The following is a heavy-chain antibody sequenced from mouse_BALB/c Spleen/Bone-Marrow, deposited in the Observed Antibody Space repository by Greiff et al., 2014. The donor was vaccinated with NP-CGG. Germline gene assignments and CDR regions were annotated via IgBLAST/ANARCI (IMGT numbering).Heavy chain of an antibody. CDR2: INPRIGYT. Sequence: QVQLQQSGAELAKPGASVKMSCKASGYTFTSYWMHWVKQRPGQGLEWIGYINPRIGYTEYKQKFKDKATLTADKSSSTAYMQLSSLTSEDSAVYYCARGNWEAMDYWGQGTSVTVSS. V-gene: IGHV1-7*01. J-gene: IGHJ4*01. CDR3: ARGNWEAMDY. CDR1: GYTFTSYW. D-gene: IGHD4-1*01.